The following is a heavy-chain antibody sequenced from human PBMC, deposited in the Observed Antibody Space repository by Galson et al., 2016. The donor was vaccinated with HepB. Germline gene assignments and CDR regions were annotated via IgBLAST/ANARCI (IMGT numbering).Heavy chain of an antibody. V-gene: IGHV1-2*02. CDR1: GYTFPAYE. CDR3: ASEGREAYYGSLYSMDV. Sequence: SCKASGYTFPAYELHWVRQAPGQGLEWMGWINPKSGGTKYSQKFQGRVTMTRDTSNSTAYMELSRLRSDDTAVYYRASEGREAYYGSLYSMDVWGQGTTVTVSS. D-gene: IGHD3-10*01. J-gene: IGHJ6*02. CDR2: INPKSGGT.